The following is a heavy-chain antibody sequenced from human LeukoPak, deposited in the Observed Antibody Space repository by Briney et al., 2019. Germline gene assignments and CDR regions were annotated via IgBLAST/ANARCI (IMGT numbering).Heavy chain of an antibody. CDR2: IIPMFGTA. CDR3: AKKKDGGDAFDI. CDR1: GGTFSSYA. V-gene: IGHV1-69*06. Sequence: SVKVSCKASGGTFSSYAISWVRQAPGQGLEWMGGIIPMFGTANYAQKLQGRVTITADKSTSTAYMELSSLRSEDTAMYYCAKKKDGGDAFDIWGQGTMVTVSS. J-gene: IGHJ3*02. D-gene: IGHD3-10*01.